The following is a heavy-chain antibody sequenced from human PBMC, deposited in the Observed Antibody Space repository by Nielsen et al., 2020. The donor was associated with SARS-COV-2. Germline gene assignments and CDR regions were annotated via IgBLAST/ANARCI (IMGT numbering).Heavy chain of an antibody. V-gene: IGHV4-59*01. CDR1: GGSISTYY. D-gene: IGHD2-21*01. Sequence: SETLSLTCTVSGGSISTYYWSWIRQPPGKGLEWIGYVYYTGTTNYTPSLKSRVSISVDTSKKQLSLKLRSVTAADTAIYFCARMEIAGGYRIRDIWGQGTVVTVSS. CDR2: VYYTGTT. CDR3: ARMEIAGGYRIRDI. J-gene: IGHJ3*02.